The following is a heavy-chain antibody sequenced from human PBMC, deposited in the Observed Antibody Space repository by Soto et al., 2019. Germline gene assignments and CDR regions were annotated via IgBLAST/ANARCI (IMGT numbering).Heavy chain of an antibody. CDR3: ARGIAALSAGNWFDP. J-gene: IGHJ5*02. Sequence: ASVKVSCKASGYTFTSYGISWVRQAPGQGLEWMGWISAYNGNTNYAQKLQGRVTMTTDTSTSTAYMELRSLRSDDTAVYYCARGIAALSAGNWFDPWGQGTLVTSPQ. V-gene: IGHV1-18*01. CDR1: GYTFTSYG. D-gene: IGHD6-13*01. CDR2: ISAYNGNT.